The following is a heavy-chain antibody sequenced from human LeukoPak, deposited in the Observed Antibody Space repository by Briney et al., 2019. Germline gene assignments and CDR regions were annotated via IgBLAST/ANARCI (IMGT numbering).Heavy chain of an antibody. J-gene: IGHJ4*02. CDR1: GFIFSNYA. CDR2: LSGSGNTV. CDR3: AKFYAPSGGNSGWPWVIDN. V-gene: IGHV3-23*01. D-gene: IGHD6-25*01. Sequence: GGSLRLSCAASGFIFSNYAMTWVRQAPGKGLEWVSALSGSGNTVYYANSVKGRFAISRDNSKNSLSLQMNNLRGEDTALYYCAKFYAPSGGNSGWPWVIDNWGQGTLVTVSP.